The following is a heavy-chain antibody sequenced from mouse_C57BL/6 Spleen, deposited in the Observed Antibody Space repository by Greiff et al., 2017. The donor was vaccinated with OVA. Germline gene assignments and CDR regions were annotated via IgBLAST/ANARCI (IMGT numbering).Heavy chain of an antibody. CDR2: IDPSDSYT. CDR3: ARMSYYAMDY. V-gene: IGHV1-69*01. J-gene: IGHJ4*01. CDR1: GYTFTSYW. Sequence: VQLQQPGAELVMPGASVKLSCKASGYTFTSYWMHWVKQRPGQGLEWIGEIDPSDSYTNYNQKFKGKSTLTVDKSSSPAYMQLSSLTSEDSAVYYCARMSYYAMDYWGQGTSVTVSS.